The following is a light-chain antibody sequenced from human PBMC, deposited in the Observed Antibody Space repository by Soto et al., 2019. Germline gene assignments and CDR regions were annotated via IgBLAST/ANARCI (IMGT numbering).Light chain of an antibody. V-gene: IGKV3-20*01. CDR1: QSVGSSY. CDR2: GAS. Sequence: EIVLTQSPATLSLSPGERATLSCRAIQSVGSSYLAWYQQKPGQAPRLLIYGASNRATGIPDRFSGSGSGTDFTLTISRLEPEDFAVYYCQQYGSSPPWTFGQGTKVDIK. CDR3: QQYGSSPPWT. J-gene: IGKJ1*01.